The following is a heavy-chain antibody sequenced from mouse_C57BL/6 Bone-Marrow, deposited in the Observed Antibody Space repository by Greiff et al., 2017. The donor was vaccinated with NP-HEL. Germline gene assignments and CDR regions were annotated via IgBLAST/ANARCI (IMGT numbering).Heavy chain of an antibody. J-gene: IGHJ3*01. CDR1: GFNIKDDY. CDR2: IYPENGDT. D-gene: IGHD1-3*01. Sequence: VQLQQSGAELVRPGASVKLSCTASGFNIKDDYMHWVKQRPEQGLEWIGWIYPENGDTDYASKFQGKAPMTADTSSNTAYLQLSSLTSEDSAVCSCTRGSGAWFAYWGQGTLVTVSA. CDR3: TRGSGAWFAY. V-gene: IGHV14-4*01.